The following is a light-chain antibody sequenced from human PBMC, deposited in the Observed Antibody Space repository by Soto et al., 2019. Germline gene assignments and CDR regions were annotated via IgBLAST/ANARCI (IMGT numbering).Light chain of an antibody. CDR2: EVS. CDR3: CSYAGGTTHVV. CDR1: SSDIGTYNH. V-gene: IGLV2-23*02. Sequence: QSALTQPASVSGSPGQSITISCTGTSSDIGTYNHVSWYQQHPGKAPKLIISEVSKRPSGVSDRFSASKSGNTASLTISGLQPEDEADYYCCSYAGGTTHVVFGGGTKLTVL. J-gene: IGLJ2*01.